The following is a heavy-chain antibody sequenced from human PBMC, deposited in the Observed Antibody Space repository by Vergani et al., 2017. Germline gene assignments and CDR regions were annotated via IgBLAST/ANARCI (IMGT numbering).Heavy chain of an antibody. CDR2: ITPFNGNT. V-gene: IGHV1-45*02. J-gene: IGHJ5*02. CDR1: GYTFTYRY. CDR3: ALAESSTICINSVCITPETGSWFDP. D-gene: IGHD2-2*01. Sequence: QMQLVQSGAEVKQTGSSVKVSCKASGYTFTYRYLHWVRQAPGQALEWMGWITPFNGNTNYAQKFQDRVTITRDRSMSTAYMELSSLRSEDTAMYYCALAESSTICINSVCITPETGSWFDPWGQGTLVTVSS.